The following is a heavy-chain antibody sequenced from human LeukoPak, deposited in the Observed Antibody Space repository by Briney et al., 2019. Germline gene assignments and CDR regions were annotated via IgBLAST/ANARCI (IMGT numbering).Heavy chain of an antibody. CDR1: GYTFTSYG. J-gene: IGHJ4*02. CDR3: ARDRSTVRGVINY. V-gene: IGHV1-18*01. CDR2: ISPDNRDK. Sequence: ASVKVSCKASGYTFTSYGGIWVPKGPGPVLKRMGWISPDNRDKNQAQKPQGRVTMTTDISRRTAYMELRSLRSDDTAVYYCARDRSTVRGVINYWGQGTLVTVSS. D-gene: IGHD3-10*01.